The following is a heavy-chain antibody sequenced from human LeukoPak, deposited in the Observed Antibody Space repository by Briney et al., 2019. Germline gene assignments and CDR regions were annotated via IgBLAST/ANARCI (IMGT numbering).Heavy chain of an antibody. Sequence: EASVKVSCKASGYTFTSYGISWVRQAPGQGLEWMGWISAYNGNTNYAQKLQGRVTMTTDTSTSTAYMELRSLRSDDTAVYYCAREWREVFPDAFDVWGQGTMVTVSS. D-gene: IGHD3-10*01. CDR1: GYTFTSYG. CDR3: AREWREVFPDAFDV. J-gene: IGHJ3*01. V-gene: IGHV1-18*01. CDR2: ISAYNGNT.